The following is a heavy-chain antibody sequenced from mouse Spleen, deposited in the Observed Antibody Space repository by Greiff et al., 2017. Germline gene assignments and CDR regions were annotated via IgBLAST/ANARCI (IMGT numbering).Heavy chain of an antibody. D-gene: IGHD2-5*01. CDR2: IDPSDSYT. CDR3: ARSGYSNYLYYFDY. Sequence: VKLQQPGAELVKPGASVKLSCKASGYTFTSYWMQWVKQRPGQGLEWIGEIDPSDSYTNYNQKFKGKATLTVDTSSSTAYMQLSSLTSEDSAVYYCARSGYSNYLYYFDYWGQGTTLTVSS. J-gene: IGHJ2*01. V-gene: IGHV1-50*01. CDR1: GYTFTSYW.